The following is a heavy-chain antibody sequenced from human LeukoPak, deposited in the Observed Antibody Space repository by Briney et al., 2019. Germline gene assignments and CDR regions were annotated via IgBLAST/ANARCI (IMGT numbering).Heavy chain of an antibody. CDR2: IKEDGSEK. J-gene: IGHJ4*02. CDR1: GLTFDSYW. CDR3: AREIGSAARGR. Sequence: GGSLRLSCTTSGLTFDSYWMSWVRQAPGKGLEWVANIKEDGSEKYYVDSVKGRFTISRDNAKNTVYLQMNSLRAEDTAVYYCAREIGSAARGRWGQGTLVIVSS. D-gene: IGHD6-13*01. V-gene: IGHV3-7*05.